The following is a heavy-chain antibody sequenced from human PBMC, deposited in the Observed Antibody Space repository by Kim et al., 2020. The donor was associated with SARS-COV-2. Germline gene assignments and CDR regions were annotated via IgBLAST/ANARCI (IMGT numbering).Heavy chain of an antibody. V-gene: IGHV4-30-4*01. CDR2: IYYSGST. CDR1: GGSISSGDYY. CDR3: ARGPGASMVRGDYYGMDV. Sequence: SETLSLTCTVSGGSISSGDYYWSWIRQPPGKGLEWIGYIYYSGSTYYNPSLKSRVTISVDTSKNQFSLKLSSVTAADTAVYYCARGPGASMVRGDYYGMDVWGQGTTVTVSS. J-gene: IGHJ6*02. D-gene: IGHD3-10*01.